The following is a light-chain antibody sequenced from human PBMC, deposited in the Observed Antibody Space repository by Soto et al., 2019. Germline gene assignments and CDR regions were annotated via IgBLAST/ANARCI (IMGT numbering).Light chain of an antibody. CDR1: QNLGQW. CDR3: QQYNTFSRT. V-gene: IGKV1-5*01. J-gene: IGKJ1*01. Sequence: IQVTQSPSTLSASVGDRLTITCRASQNLGQWLAWYQQKPGKAPRLLIYDGSNLESGVPSRFSGSGSGSEFTLTINSLQPDDSATYYCQQYNTFSRTFGQGTKVDIK. CDR2: DGS.